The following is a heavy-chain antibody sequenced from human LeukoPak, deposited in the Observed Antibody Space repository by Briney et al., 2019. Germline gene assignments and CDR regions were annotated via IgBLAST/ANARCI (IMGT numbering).Heavy chain of an antibody. CDR1: GFTFSSYE. V-gene: IGHV3-48*03. CDR3: ARDGSSGGYYYYMDV. J-gene: IGHJ6*03. Sequence: PGGSLRLSCAASGFTFSSYEMNWVRQAPGKGLEWVSYISSSGNTIYYADSVKGRFTISRDNAKNSLYLQMNSLRAEDTAVYYCARDGSSGGYYYYMDVWGKGTTVTVSS. D-gene: IGHD2-15*01. CDR2: ISSSGNTI.